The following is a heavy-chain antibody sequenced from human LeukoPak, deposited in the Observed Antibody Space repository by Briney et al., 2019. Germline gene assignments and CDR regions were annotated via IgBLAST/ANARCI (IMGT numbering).Heavy chain of an antibody. CDR1: GYNFTTYW. D-gene: IGHD2-15*01. Sequence: GESLKISCKGSGYNFTTYWIGLVRQMPEKGLEWMAIIYLGDSDTRYNPSFQGQVTISADRSISTTYLQWSSLKASDTAMYYCAGGYCSDTSCFYAIHHWGQGTLVTVSS. J-gene: IGHJ1*01. CDR2: IYLGDSDT. V-gene: IGHV5-51*01. CDR3: AGGYCSDTSCFYAIHH.